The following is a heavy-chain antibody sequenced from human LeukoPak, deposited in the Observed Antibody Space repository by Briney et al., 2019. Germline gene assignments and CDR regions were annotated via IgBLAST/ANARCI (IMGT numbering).Heavy chain of an antibody. D-gene: IGHD6-6*01. CDR2: INPNSGGT. CDR3: AREEVLEYSSSRWFDP. CDR1: GYTFTGYY. Sequence: ASVKVSCKASGYTFTGYYMHWVRQAPGQGLEWMGWINPNSGGTNYAQKFQGRVTMTRDTSISTAYMELSRLRSDDTAVYYCAREEVLEYSSSRWFDPWGQGTLVTVSS. V-gene: IGHV1-2*02. J-gene: IGHJ5*02.